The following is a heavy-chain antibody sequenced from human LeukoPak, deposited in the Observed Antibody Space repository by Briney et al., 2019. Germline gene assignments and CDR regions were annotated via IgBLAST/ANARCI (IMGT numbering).Heavy chain of an antibody. CDR3: ARAFSRYYGMDV. CDR2: IYYSGST. V-gene: IGHV4-39*01. J-gene: IGHJ6*02. D-gene: IGHD3-3*02. CDR1: GGSISSSSYY. Sequence: SETLSLTCTVSGGSISSSSYYWGWIRQPPGKGLEWIGSIYYSGSTYYNPSLKSRVTISVDTSKNQFSLKLSSVTAADTAVYYCARAFSRYYGMDVWGQGTTVTVSS.